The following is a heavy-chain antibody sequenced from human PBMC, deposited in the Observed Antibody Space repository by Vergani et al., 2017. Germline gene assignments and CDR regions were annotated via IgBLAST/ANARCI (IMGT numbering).Heavy chain of an antibody. Sequence: QVQLQESGPGLVKPSQTLSLTCTVSGGSISSYYWSWIRQPPGKGLEWIGYIYYSGSTNYNHSLKSRVTIAVDTSKNQFSLKLSSVTAADTAVYYCARAWGGSFGVNDFDYWGQGTLVTVSS. D-gene: IGHD1-26*01. J-gene: IGHJ4*02. CDR3: ARAWGGSFGVNDFDY. CDR1: GGSISSYY. V-gene: IGHV4-59*01. CDR2: IYYSGST.